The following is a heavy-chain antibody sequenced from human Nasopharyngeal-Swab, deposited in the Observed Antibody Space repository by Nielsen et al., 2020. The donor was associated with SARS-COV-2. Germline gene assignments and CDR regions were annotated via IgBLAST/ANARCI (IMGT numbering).Heavy chain of an antibody. J-gene: IGHJ4*02. V-gene: IGHV4-34*01. D-gene: IGHD6-13*01. CDR3: ARGQDGAAAAL. Sequence: SETLSLTCAVYGGSFSGDSWSWLRQPPGKGLEWIGEINQSGSTNYNPSFKSRVIISVDTSKNQLSLKLTSLTAADTAMYYCARGQDGAAAALWGQGTLVTVSS. CDR1: GGSFSGDS. CDR2: INQSGST.